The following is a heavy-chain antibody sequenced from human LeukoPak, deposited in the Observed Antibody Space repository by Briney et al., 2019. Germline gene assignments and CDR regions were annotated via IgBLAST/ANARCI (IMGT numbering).Heavy chain of an antibody. CDR1: GGTFSSYA. D-gene: IGHD1-26*01. J-gene: IGHJ4*02. Sequence: GASVKVSCKASGGTFSSYAISWVRQAPRQGLEWMGGIIPIFGTANYAQKFQGRVTITADESTSTAYMELSSLRSEDTAVYYCARQVGATTRPFDYWGQGTLVTASS. V-gene: IGHV1-69*13. CDR2: IIPIFGTA. CDR3: ARQVGATTRPFDY.